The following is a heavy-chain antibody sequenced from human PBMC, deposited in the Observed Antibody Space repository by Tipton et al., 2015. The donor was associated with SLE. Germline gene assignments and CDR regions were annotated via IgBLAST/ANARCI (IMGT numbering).Heavy chain of an antibody. D-gene: IGHD4-11*01. J-gene: IGHJ4*02. CDR2: ISSGSNYI. CDR1: GFTFSSFI. Sequence: SLRLSCAASGFTFSSFIMNWVRQAPGKGLEWVSSISSGSNYIYYADSLKGRFTISRDNAKNSLYLQMNSLRAEDTAVYYCTTLQSYSNYWGQGTLVTVSS. CDR3: TTLQSYSNY. V-gene: IGHV3-21*01.